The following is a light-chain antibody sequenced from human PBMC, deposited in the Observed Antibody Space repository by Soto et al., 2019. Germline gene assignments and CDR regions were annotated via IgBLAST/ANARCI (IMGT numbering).Light chain of an antibody. CDR2: AAS. J-gene: IGLJ1*01. CDR3: CSFAGSTTPLYV. Sequence: QSVLTQPASVSGSPGQSITISCTGTSSDVGSYNLVSWYQHFPGKAPKVMIYAASKRPSGVSNRFSGSKSGNTASLTISGLQAEDEGDYYCCSFAGSTTPLYVFGTGTKVTVL. CDR1: SSDVGSYNL. V-gene: IGLV2-23*01.